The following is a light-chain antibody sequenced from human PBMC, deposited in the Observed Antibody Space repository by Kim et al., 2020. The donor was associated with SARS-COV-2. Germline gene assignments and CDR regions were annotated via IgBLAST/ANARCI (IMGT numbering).Light chain of an antibody. J-gene: IGKJ1*01. CDR1: QRITSN. CDR3: QQRYSTPPA. Sequence: DIQMTQSPSSLSASVGDRVTITCRASQRITSNLNWYQQKPGKAPKLLIQGASKLQSGVPSRFSGSGSGTDFTLTISSLQPEDFATYYCQQRYSTPPAFGRGTKVDIK. CDR2: GAS. V-gene: IGKV1-39*01.